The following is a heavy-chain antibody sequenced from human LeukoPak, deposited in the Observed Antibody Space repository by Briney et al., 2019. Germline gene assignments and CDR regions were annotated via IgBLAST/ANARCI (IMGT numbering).Heavy chain of an antibody. Sequence: GGSLRLSCAAAGFTVSSYSMNWVRQAPGKGLEWVSSISSSSNYIYDTDSVKGRFTISRDNAKNSLYLQMNSLRAEDTAVYYCARDGYCGGDCFGYFDLWGRGTLVTVSS. J-gene: IGHJ2*01. CDR3: ARDGYCGGDCFGYFDL. D-gene: IGHD2-21*02. CDR1: GFTVSSYS. V-gene: IGHV3-21*01. CDR2: ISSSSNYI.